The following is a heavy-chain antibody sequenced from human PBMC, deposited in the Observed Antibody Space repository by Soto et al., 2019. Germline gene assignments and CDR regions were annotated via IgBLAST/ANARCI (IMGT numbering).Heavy chain of an antibody. J-gene: IGHJ6*02. D-gene: IGHD6-13*01. CDR3: AKRAGLGSSWSGDYYYGMDV. V-gene: IGHV3-23*01. Sequence: EVQLLESGGGLVQPGGSLRLSCAASGFTFSSYAMSWVRQAPGKGLEWVSAISGSGGSTYYADSVKGRFTISRDNSKNTLYLQMNSVRAEDTAVYYCAKRAGLGSSWSGDYYYGMDVWGQGTTVTVS. CDR2: ISGSGGST. CDR1: GFTFSSYA.